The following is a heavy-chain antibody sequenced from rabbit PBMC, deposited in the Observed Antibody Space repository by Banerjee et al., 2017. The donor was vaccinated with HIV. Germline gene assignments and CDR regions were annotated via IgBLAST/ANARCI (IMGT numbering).Heavy chain of an antibody. V-gene: IGHV1S45*01. CDR3: ARDLTGVTGWNFNL. CDR1: GLDFSSSYW. Sequence: QEQLVEYGGDLVQPEGSLTLTCKASGLDFSSSYWICWVRQAPGKGLEWIACIGVSLNTYCASWAKGRFTISKTSSTTMTLQMTGLTAADTATYFCARDLTGVTGWNFNLWGPGTLVTVS. J-gene: IGHJ4*01. CDR2: IGVSLNT. D-gene: IGHD7-1*01.